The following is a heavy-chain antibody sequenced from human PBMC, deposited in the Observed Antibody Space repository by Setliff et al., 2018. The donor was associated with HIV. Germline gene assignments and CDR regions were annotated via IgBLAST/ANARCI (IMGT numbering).Heavy chain of an antibody. V-gene: IGHV3-23*01. D-gene: IGHD2-21*02. Sequence: GGSLRLSCAASGFTFSNYAMSWVRQAPGKGLEWVSGISGSGDATYYADSVKGRFTISRDNSRNTLYLLMNSLRTDDTAVYYCAKERNADGGNSNGYFDYWGQGTLVTVSS. CDR1: GFTFSNYA. CDR2: ISGSGDAT. J-gene: IGHJ4*02. CDR3: AKERNADGGNSNGYFDY.